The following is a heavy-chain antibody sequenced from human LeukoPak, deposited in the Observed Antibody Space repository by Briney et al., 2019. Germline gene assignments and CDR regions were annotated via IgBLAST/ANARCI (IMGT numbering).Heavy chain of an antibody. J-gene: IGHJ6*03. CDR3: ARGLVPAAIPRIGRYYYYYYMDV. CDR1: GGSFSGYY. CDR2: INHSGST. Sequence: SETLSLTCAVYGGSFSGYYWSWIRQPPGKGLEWIGEINHSGSTNYNPSLKSRVTISVDTSKNQFSLKLSSVTAADTAVYYCARGLVPAAIPRIGRYYYYYYMDVWGKGTTVTVSS. D-gene: IGHD2-2*01. V-gene: IGHV4-34*01.